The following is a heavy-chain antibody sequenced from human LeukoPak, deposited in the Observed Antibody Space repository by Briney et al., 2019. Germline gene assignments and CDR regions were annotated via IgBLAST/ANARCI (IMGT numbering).Heavy chain of an antibody. CDR1: GSTFSSYA. V-gene: IGHV3-23*01. CDR2: ISGSGGST. Sequence: RGSLRLSCAASGSTFSSYAMSWVRQAPGEGLEWVSAISGSGGSTYYADSVKGRFTISRDNSKNTLYLQMNSLRAEDTAVYYCAKDSARATAYSYGPGAFDIRGQGTMVTVSS. CDR3: AKDSARATAYSYGPGAFDI. J-gene: IGHJ3*02. D-gene: IGHD5-18*01.